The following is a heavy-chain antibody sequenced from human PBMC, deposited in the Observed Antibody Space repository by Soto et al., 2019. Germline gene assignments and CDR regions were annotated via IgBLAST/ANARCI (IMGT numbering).Heavy chain of an antibody. CDR1: GYTFTSYA. D-gene: IGHD6-19*01. CDR3: ARWCPDSSGWPFDY. J-gene: IGHJ4*02. CDR2: INAGHGTT. Sequence: GASVKVSCNASGYTFTSYAMLWVRQPPGQRLECIGWINAGHGTTQYSQKFQGRVTITRDTSASTAYMGLSSLRSEDTAVYYCARWCPDSSGWPFDYWCPGTLGTDSS. V-gene: IGHV1-3*01.